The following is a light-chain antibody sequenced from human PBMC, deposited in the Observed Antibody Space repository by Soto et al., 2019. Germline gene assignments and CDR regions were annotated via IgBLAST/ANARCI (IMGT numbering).Light chain of an antibody. J-gene: IGLJ2*01. CDR1: RSNIGAGYD. CDR3: QSHDSSLSGYVV. Sequence: QSVLTQPPSVSGAPGQRVTISCTGSRSNIGAGYDVHWYQQLPGTAPKLLIYGNSNRPSGVPDRFSGSKSGTSASLAITGIQAEDEADYYCQSHDSSLSGYVVFGGGTKHTVL. CDR2: GNS. V-gene: IGLV1-40*01.